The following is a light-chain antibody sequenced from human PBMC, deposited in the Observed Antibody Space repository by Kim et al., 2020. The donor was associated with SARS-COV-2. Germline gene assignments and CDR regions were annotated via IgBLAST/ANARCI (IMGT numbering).Light chain of an antibody. J-gene: IGKJ1*01. Sequence: SGSPGERVTLSCRASQSVGRRMAWYLQKHGQAPRVLIYDAFTRASGIPARFSGSGSATDFTLTISSLQSEDLGVYYCQQYSELWTFGQGTKVDIK. CDR2: DAF. CDR1: QSVGRR. V-gene: IGKV3-15*01. CDR3: QQYSELWT.